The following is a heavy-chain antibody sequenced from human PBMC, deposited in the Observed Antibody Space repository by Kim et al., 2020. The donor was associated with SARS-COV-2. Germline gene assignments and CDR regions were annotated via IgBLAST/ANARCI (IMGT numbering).Heavy chain of an antibody. CDR2: IYYSGST. CDR3: AKAHPETTVTTLKAFDI. J-gene: IGHJ3*02. Sequence: SETLSLTCTVSGGSISSGGYYWSWIRQHPGKGLEWIGYIYYSGSTYYNPSLKSRVTISVDTSKNQFSLKLSSVTAADTAVYYCAKAHPETTVTTLKAFDIWGQGTMVTVSS. CDR1: GGSISSGGYY. D-gene: IGHD4-17*01. V-gene: IGHV4-31*03.